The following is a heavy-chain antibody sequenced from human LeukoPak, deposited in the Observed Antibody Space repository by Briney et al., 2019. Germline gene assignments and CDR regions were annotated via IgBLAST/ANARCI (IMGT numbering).Heavy chain of an antibody. CDR3: AFEIGRSQGAFDI. D-gene: IGHD1-26*01. CDR2: IWNDGSDE. Sequence: GRSLRLSCAASGFIFSKYAMHWVRQTPDKGLEWVAAIWNDGSDENYADSVKGRFTISSDNSKNTLYLQMNSLRAEDTAVYYCAFEIGRSQGAFDIWGQGTMTTVSS. CDR1: GFIFSKYA. V-gene: IGHV3-33*01. J-gene: IGHJ3*02.